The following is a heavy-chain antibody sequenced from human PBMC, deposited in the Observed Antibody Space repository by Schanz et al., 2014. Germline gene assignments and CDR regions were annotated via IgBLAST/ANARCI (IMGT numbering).Heavy chain of an antibody. V-gene: IGHV3-66*02. D-gene: IGHD3-22*01. CDR1: GFTVSSNY. Sequence: EVQLVESGGGLIQPGGSLRLSCAASGFTVSSNYMSWVRQAPGKGLEWVAVYSGGSTFYTDSVKGRFTISRDNSKNTLYLQMNSLRTEETAVYFCAKSYATSGYSGFDYWGQGTLVTVSS. CDR3: AKSYATSGYSGFDY. CDR2: YSGGST. J-gene: IGHJ4*02.